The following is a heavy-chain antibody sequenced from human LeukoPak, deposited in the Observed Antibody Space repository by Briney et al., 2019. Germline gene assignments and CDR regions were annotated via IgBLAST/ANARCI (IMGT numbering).Heavy chain of an antibody. CDR1: GGSVSSSSYY. CDR3: ARHQPRRSTSGYSHFDY. Sequence: PETLSLTCTVSGGSVSSSSYYWGWIRQSPGKGLEWIGTIYYSGSTYYNASLKSRVTISVDTSKNQFSLRLSSVTAADTAMYYCARHQPRRSTSGYSHFDYWGQGTLVTVSS. CDR2: IYYSGST. J-gene: IGHJ4*02. D-gene: IGHD3-22*01. V-gene: IGHV4-39*01.